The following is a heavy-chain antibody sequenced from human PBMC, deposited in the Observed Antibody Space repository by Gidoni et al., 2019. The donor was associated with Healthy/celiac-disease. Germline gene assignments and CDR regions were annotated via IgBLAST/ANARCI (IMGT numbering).Heavy chain of an antibody. CDR1: GFPFSNAW. Sequence: EVQLVESGGGLVKPGGSLRLSCAASGFPFSNAWMSWVRQAPGKGLEWVGRIKSKTDGGTTDYAAPVKGRFTISRDDSKNTLYLQMNSLKTEDTAVYYCTTMLRRDDAFDIWGQGTMVTVSS. J-gene: IGHJ3*02. V-gene: IGHV3-15*01. CDR2: IKSKTDGGTT. D-gene: IGHD3-10*02. CDR3: TTMLRRDDAFDI.